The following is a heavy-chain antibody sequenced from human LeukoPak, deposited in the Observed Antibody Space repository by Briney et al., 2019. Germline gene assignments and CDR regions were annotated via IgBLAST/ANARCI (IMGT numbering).Heavy chain of an antibody. CDR3: ARDRDWGPFDY. V-gene: IGHV4-39*02. J-gene: IGHJ4*02. CDR2: MHYSGST. Sequence: SETLSLTCTVSGGSISSSSYYWGWIRQPPGKGLEWIGSMHYSGSTYYNPSLKSRVTISVDTSKNHFSLKLSSVTAADTAVYYCARDRDWGPFDYWGQGTLVTVSS. D-gene: IGHD7-27*01. CDR1: GGSISSSSYY.